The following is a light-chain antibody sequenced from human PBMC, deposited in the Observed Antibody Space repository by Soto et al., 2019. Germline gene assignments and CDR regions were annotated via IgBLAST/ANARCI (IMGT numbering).Light chain of an antibody. CDR3: ASWDNDLNGPI. CDR1: SSNIGSNY. CDR2: RNN. V-gene: IGLV1-47*01. J-gene: IGLJ2*01. Sequence: QLVLTQPPSASGTPGQRVTISCSGSSSNIGSNYVFWYQQLPGAAPALLIYRNNQRPSGVSDRFSGSKSGTSASLAISGLQVDDEADYYCASWDNDLNGPIFGGGTKLTVL.